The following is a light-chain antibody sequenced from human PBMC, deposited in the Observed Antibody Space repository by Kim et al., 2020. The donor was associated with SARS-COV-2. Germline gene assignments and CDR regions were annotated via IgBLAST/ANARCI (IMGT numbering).Light chain of an antibody. V-gene: IGLV3-9*01. CDR2: RNS. CDR3: QVWDRSTASYV. CDR1: HIGSKN. J-gene: IGLJ1*01. Sequence: APGQKTEITCGGDHIGSKNVHWCQQRPGQAPVVVIYRNSSRPCGIPERLSGSNSGNTATLTISRVQAGDEADYYCQVWDRSTASYVFGNGTKVTVL.